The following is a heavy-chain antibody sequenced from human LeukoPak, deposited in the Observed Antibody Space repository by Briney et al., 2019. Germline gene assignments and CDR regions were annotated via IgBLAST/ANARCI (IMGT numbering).Heavy chain of an antibody. V-gene: IGHV3-23*01. Sequence: GGSLRLSCAASGFTFSSYAMSWVRQAPGKGLEWVSAISGSGGSTYYADSVKGRFTISRDNSKNTLYLQMNSLRAEDTAVYYCATGSVGVVIIPFDYCGQGTLVTVSS. D-gene: IGHD3-3*01. CDR3: ATGSVGVVIIPFDY. CDR2: ISGSGGST. CDR1: GFTFSSYA. J-gene: IGHJ4*02.